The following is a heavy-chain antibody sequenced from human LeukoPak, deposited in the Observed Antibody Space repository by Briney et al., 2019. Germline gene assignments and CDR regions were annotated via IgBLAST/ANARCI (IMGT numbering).Heavy chain of an antibody. D-gene: IGHD4-17*01. CDR2: INSDGSST. V-gene: IGHV3-74*01. CDR3: AREKPMTTVTHHYYYYMDV. J-gene: IGHJ6*03. CDR1: GFTFSSYW. Sequence: GGSLRLSCAASGFTFSSYWMHWVRQAPGKGLVWVSRINSDGSSTSYADSVKGRFTISRDNAKNSLYLQMNSLRAEDTAVYYCAREKPMTTVTHHYYYYMDVWGKGTTVTVSS.